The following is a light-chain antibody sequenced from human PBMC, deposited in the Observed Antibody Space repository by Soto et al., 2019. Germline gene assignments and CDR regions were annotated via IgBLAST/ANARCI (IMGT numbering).Light chain of an antibody. Sequence: DIVMTQSPFSLPVTPGEPASISCRSSRSLYSGGNNHLDWYVQKPGQPPQLLIFFASNRASGVPDRFSGSGSGTDFTLEIRRVEAEDLGVYYCMQTLQTPLTFGGGTKVEI. CDR2: FAS. J-gene: IGKJ4*01. CDR1: RSLYSGGNNH. CDR3: MQTLQTPLT. V-gene: IGKV2-28*01.